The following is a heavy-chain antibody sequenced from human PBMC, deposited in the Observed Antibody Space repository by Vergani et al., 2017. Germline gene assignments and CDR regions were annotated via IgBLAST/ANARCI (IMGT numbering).Heavy chain of an antibody. V-gene: IGHV3-48*01. D-gene: IGHD1-1*01. Sequence: EVQLVESGGGLVQPGGSLRLSCAASGFTFSSYSINWVRQAPGKGLEWVSYISSSSTIYYADSVKGRFTISRDNAKNSLYLQMNSLRAEDTAVYYCAKAHNRHPGDYGDYWGQGTLVTVSS. CDR3: AKAHNRHPGDYGDY. J-gene: IGHJ4*02. CDR1: GFTFSSYS. CDR2: ISSSSTI.